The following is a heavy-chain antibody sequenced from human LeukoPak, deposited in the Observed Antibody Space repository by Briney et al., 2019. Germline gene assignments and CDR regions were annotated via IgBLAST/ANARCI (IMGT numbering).Heavy chain of an antibody. V-gene: IGHV1-2*02. Sequence: GASVNVSCKASGYTFTGYDMHWVLQAPGQRREGMGWINPNSGGTNYAKKFPDRVTMTSYTSINTAYMELSRLRSDDTAVYYCARDPLTSGGYWFDPWGQGTLVTVSS. J-gene: IGHJ5*02. CDR1: GYTFTGYD. CDR2: INPNSGGT. CDR3: ARDPLTSGGYWFDP. D-gene: IGHD6-19*01.